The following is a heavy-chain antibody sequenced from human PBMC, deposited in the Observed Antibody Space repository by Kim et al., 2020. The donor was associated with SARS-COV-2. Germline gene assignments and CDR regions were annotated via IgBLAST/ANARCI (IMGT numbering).Heavy chain of an antibody. J-gene: IGHJ4*02. CDR3: SRGSPGWYKVVVAATLVHFDE. Sequence: SETLSLTCAVYGGSFSGYYWSWIRQPPGKGLEWIGEINHSGSTNYNPSLKSRVTILVDTSKNQFSLKLSSVTAADTAVYYCSRGSPGWYKVVVAATLVHFDEWGQGTLVTVSS. D-gene: IGHD2-15*01. CDR2: INHSGST. V-gene: IGHV4-34*01. CDR1: GGSFSGYY.